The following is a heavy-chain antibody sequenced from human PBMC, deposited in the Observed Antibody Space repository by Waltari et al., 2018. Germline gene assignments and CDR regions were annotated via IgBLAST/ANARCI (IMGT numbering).Heavy chain of an antibody. Sequence: EVQLVESGGGLVQPGGSLRLSCTASGFTFSGYWMHWVRQTQEKGLVVVYVVRPDGPLQPYPATARGRVDSSRDKAKKTRYLQMDRLRVGDAALYFCVRGNPAAHVPGAVGLDRWGQGTLVTVSS. J-gene: IGHJ5*02. D-gene: IGHD3-10*01. CDR2: VRPDGPLQ. V-gene: IGHV3-74*01. CDR3: VRGNPAAHVPGAVGLDR. CDR1: GFTFSGYW.